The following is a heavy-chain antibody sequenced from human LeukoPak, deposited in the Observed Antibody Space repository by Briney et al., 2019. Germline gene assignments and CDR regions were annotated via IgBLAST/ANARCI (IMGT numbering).Heavy chain of an antibody. J-gene: IGHJ6*02. CDR1: GGSVGSVSSY. V-gene: IGHV4-61*01. D-gene: IGHD3-16*01. CDR2: IYYSGTT. Sequence: KPSETLSLTCTVSGGSVGSVSSYWTWIRQPPGKGLEWIGYIYYSGTTNYNPSLKSRVTISVDTSKNQFSLKLNSVTAADTAVYYCARVLRFWGLMDVWGQGTTVTVSS. CDR3: ARVLRFWGLMDV.